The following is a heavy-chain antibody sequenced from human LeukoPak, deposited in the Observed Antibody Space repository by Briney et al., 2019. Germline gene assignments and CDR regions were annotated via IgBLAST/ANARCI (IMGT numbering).Heavy chain of an antibody. J-gene: IGHJ4*02. CDR1: GASISSSSYY. Sequence: PSETLSLTCTVSGASISSSSYYWSWIRQPPGKGLEWIGEINHSGSTNYNPSLKSRVTISVDTSKNQFSLKLSSVTAADTAVYYCARVAKKARFGERIDYWGQGTLVTVSS. CDR2: INHSGST. CDR3: ARVAKKARFGERIDY. V-gene: IGHV4-39*07. D-gene: IGHD3-10*01.